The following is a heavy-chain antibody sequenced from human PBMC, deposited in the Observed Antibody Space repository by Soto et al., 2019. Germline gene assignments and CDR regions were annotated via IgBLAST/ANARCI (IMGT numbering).Heavy chain of an antibody. CDR2: IRQDGSEK. J-gene: IGHJ6*02. CDR1: GCTFSSYW. V-gene: IGHV3-7*03. Sequence: GGSMRLSCAASGCTFSSYWMSWVRQAPGKGLEWVASIRQDGSEKYYVDSAKGRFTISRDNAKNSLYLQMNSLRAEDTAVYYCARDLYYSGGSCSSYGRYVWGQGTTVTVYS. D-gene: IGHD2-15*01. CDR3: ARDLYYSGGSCSSYGRYV.